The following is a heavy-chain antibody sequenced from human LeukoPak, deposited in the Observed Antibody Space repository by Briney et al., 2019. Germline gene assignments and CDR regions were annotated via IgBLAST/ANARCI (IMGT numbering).Heavy chain of an antibody. V-gene: IGHV4-34*01. CDR1: GGSFSGYY. D-gene: IGHD3-9*01. J-gene: IGHJ4*02. Sequence: PSETLSLTCAVYGGSFSGYYWSWIRQPPGKGLEWLGEINHSGSTNYNPSLKSRVTISVDTSKNQFSLKLSSVTAADTAVYYCARETRYFDWLLYPFDYWGQGTLVTVSS. CDR3: ARETRYFDWLLYPFDY. CDR2: INHSGST.